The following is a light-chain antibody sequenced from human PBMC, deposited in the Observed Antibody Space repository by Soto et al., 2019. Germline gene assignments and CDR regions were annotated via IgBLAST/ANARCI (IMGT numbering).Light chain of an antibody. V-gene: IGKV1-39*01. CDR1: QFINNY. CDR3: QQSYGTPWT. Sequence: EIQMTQSPSSLSASVGDRVTITCRASQFINNYLNWYQQKSGKAPKLLIYGASTLQSGVPSRFSASGSGTDFTLTITDLQPDDFGSFFCQQSYGTPWTFGRGTKVEV. J-gene: IGKJ1*01. CDR2: GAS.